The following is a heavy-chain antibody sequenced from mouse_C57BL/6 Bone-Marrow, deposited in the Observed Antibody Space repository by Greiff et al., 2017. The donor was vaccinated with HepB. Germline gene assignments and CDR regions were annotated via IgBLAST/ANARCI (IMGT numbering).Heavy chain of an antibody. V-gene: IGHV10-3*01. J-gene: IGHJ4*01. CDR1: GFTFNTYA. D-gene: IGHD1-1*01. CDR2: IRSKSSNYAT. CDR3: VRDGPYYYGSSYYAMDY. Sequence: EVMLVESGGGLVQPKGSLKLSCAASGFTFNTYAMHWVRQAPGKGLEWVARIRSKSSNYATYYADSVKDRFTISRDDSQNMLYLQMNNLKTEDTAMYYCVRDGPYYYGSSYYAMDYWGQGTSVTVSS.